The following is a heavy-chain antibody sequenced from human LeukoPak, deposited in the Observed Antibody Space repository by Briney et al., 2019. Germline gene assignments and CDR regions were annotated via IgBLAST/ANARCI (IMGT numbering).Heavy chain of an antibody. V-gene: IGHV1-18*01. CDR3: ARSAESITIFGVVVNWFDP. Sequence: ASVKVSCKASGYTFTSYGISWVRQAPGQGLEWMGWISAYNGNTNYAQKLQGRVTMTTDTSTSTAYMELRSLRSDDTAAYYCARSAESITIFGVVVNWFDPWGQGTLVTVSS. D-gene: IGHD3-3*01. CDR2: ISAYNGNT. J-gene: IGHJ5*02. CDR1: GYTFTSYG.